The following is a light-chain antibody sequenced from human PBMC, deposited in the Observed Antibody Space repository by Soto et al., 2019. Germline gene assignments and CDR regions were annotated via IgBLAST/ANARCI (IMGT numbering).Light chain of an antibody. Sequence: QSALTQPASVSGSPGQSITISCTGTNSDVGGYNYVSWYQHHPGKAPKLMIYEVNNRPSGVPDRFSGSKSGSTASLTISGLQAEDEAEYYCCLSPGSLTWLFGGGTKLTVL. CDR3: CLSPGSLTWL. J-gene: IGLJ3*02. CDR2: EVN. V-gene: IGLV2-14*01. CDR1: NSDVGGYNY.